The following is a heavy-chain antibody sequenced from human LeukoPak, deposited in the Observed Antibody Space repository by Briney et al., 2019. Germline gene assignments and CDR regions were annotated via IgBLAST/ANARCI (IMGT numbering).Heavy chain of an antibody. CDR3: AREVGASSGSGSPSWYFDL. CDR1: GFTFSSYG. J-gene: IGHJ2*01. D-gene: IGHD3-10*01. CDR2: IRYDGSNK. Sequence: PGGSLRLSCAASGFTFSSYGMHWVRQAPGKGLEWVAFIRYDGSNKYYADSVKGRFTISRDNSKNTLYLQMNSLRAEDTAVYYCAREVGASSGSGSPSWYFDLWGRGTLVTVSS. V-gene: IGHV3-30*02.